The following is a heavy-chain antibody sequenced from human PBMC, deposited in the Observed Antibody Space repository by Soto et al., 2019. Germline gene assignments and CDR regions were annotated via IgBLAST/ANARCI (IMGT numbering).Heavy chain of an antibody. Sequence: QVQLVQSGAEVKKPGASVKVSCKASGYTFTSYDINWVRQATGRGLEWMGWMNPNSGNTGYAQKFQGRVTMTRNTSISTAYMELSSLRSEDTAVYYCARVPPSIAARYYFDYWGQGTLVTVSS. V-gene: IGHV1-8*01. CDR3: ARVPPSIAARYYFDY. D-gene: IGHD6-6*01. J-gene: IGHJ4*02. CDR1: GYTFTSYD. CDR2: MNPNSGNT.